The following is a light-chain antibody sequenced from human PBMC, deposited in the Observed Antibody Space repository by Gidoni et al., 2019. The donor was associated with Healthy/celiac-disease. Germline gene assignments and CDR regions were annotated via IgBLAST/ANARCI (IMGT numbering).Light chain of an antibody. J-gene: IGKJ1*01. CDR3: QQYNKWPPWT. CDR2: GAS. CDR1: QNISSN. Sequence: EIVMTQSPATLSVSPGERATLSCRASQNISSNLAWYQQKPGQAPRLLIYGASTRATGIPARFSGSGSGTEFTLTISSLQSEDFAVYYCQQYNKWPPWTFGQGTKVEIK. V-gene: IGKV3-15*01.